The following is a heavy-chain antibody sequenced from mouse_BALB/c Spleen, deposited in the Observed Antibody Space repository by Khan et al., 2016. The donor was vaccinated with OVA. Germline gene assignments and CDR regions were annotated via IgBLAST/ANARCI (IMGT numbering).Heavy chain of an antibody. D-gene: IGHD1-3*01. CDR2: IWAGGST. J-gene: IGHJ2*01. Sequence: QVQLKQSGPGLVAPSQSLSITCTVSGFSLTSYGVHWVRQPPGKGLEWLGVIWAGGSTNYNTALMSRLSISKNNSKIQFFLKITSLQTDNTAMYYCAGLEDIWGQGTTRTVSS. CDR3: AGLEDI. CDR1: GFSLTSYG. V-gene: IGHV2-9*02.